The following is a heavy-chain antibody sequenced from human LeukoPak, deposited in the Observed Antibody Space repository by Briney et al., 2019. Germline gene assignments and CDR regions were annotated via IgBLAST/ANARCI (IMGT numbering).Heavy chain of an antibody. CDR3: ARDLPGSSWYALDS. D-gene: IGHD6-13*01. CDR2: ISGTGSV. CDR1: GFSLSTFN. V-gene: IGHV3-69-1*01. J-gene: IGHJ5*01. Sequence: GGSLRLACAAAGFSLSTFNMNWVRQAAGKGLEWVACISGTGSVDYSASVRGRFTISRDNSENSLFLQLNSLGTEDTAVYFCARDLPGSSWYALDSWGQGTLVTVSS.